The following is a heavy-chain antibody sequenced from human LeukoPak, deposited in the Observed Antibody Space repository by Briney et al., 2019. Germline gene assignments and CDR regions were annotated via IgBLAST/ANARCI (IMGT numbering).Heavy chain of an antibody. CDR3: ARKAQTGSHSGLFDI. Sequence: PGGSLRLSCAASGYTFSSHAMNWVRQAPGQGLEWMSSISTNSLTIKYADFLSGKFTISRGNSERLLFLQMNSLRSEDTAVYYCARKAQTGSHSGLFDIWGQGTLVTVSS. D-gene: IGHD1-26*01. V-gene: IGHV3-48*04. CDR1: GYTFSSHA. J-gene: IGHJ3*02. CDR2: ISTNSLTI.